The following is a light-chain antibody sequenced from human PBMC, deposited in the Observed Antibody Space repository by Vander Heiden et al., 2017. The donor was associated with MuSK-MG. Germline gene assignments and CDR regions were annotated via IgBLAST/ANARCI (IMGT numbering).Light chain of an antibody. CDR1: QRISSS. CDR2: AAS. Sequence: DTQMTQPPPSLPASLGNRVTTPSRARQRISSSLNPYQQKPGNAPQLLISAASTLQSGVPSRCSGSRAARDFSITISSLLHEDFAAYYCRQRYRTPPYTFGQGTKLEIK. CDR3: RQRYRTPPYT. V-gene: IGKV1-39*01. J-gene: IGKJ2*01.